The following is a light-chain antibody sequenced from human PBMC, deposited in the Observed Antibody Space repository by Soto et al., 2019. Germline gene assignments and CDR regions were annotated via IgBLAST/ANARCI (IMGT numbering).Light chain of an antibody. Sequence: DIQMTQSPSSLSASVGDRVSITCRASQTISTYLTWFQQKPGEAPNLLIYAASTLQHGVPSRFSGSGSGTDFTLSINNLQPEDFATYYCQQSDDHPVTFGQGTR. CDR3: QQSDDHPVT. CDR1: QTISTY. J-gene: IGKJ5*01. CDR2: AAS. V-gene: IGKV1-39*01.